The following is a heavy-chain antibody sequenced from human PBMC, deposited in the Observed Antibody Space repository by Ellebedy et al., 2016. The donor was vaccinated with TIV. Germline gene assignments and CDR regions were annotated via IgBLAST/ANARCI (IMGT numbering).Heavy chain of an antibody. D-gene: IGHD3-22*01. J-gene: IGHJ4*02. CDR2: INPSGGST. CDR3: ARGLGPQYYYDSSGYLPPSDY. CDR1: GYTFTSYY. V-gene: IGHV1-46*01. Sequence: ASVKVSCKASGYTFTSYYMHWVRQAPGQGLEWMGIINPSGGSTSYAQKFQGRVTMTRDTSTSTVYMELSSLRSEDTAVYYCARGLGPQYYYDSSGYLPPSDYWGQGTLVTVSS.